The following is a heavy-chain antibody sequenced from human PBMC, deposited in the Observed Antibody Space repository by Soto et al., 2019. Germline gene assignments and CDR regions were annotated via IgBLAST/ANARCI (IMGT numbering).Heavy chain of an antibody. CDR1: GYTFTSYG. CDR2: ISAYNGNT. J-gene: IGHJ6*02. CDR3: ARSGIAAAGTGDPRTSPYYYYYGMDV. D-gene: IGHD6-13*01. V-gene: IGHV1-18*01. Sequence: GASVKVSCKASGYTFTSYGISWVRQAPGQGLEWMGWISAYNGNTNYAQMLQGRVTMTTDTSTSTAYMELRSLSSDDTAVYFCARSGIAAAGTGDPRTSPYYYYYGMDVWGQGTTVTVSS.